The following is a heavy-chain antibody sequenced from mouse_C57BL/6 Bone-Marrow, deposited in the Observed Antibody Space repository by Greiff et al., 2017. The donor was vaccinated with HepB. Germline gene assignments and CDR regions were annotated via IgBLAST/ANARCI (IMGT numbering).Heavy chain of an antibody. D-gene: IGHD4-1*01. Sequence: DVMLVESEGGLVKPGGSLKLSCAASGFTFSSYAMSWVRQTPEKRLEWVATISDGGSYTYYPDNVKGRFTISRDNAKNNLYLQMSHLKSEDTAMYYCARGGTGTPYFDYWGQGTTLTVSS. CDR2: ISDGGSYT. CDR3: ARGGTGTPYFDY. J-gene: IGHJ2*01. CDR1: GFTFSSYA. V-gene: IGHV5-4*03.